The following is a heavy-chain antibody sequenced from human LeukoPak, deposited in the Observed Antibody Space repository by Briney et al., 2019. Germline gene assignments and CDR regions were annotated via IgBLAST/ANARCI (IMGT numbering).Heavy chain of an antibody. V-gene: IGHV1-2*02. D-gene: IGHD3-9*01. CDR1: GYTFTGYY. CDR2: INANSGGT. J-gene: IGHJ4*02. Sequence: ASVKASCKASGYTFTGYYMHWVRQAPGQGLEWMGWINANSGGTNYAQKFQGRVTMTRDTSISTAYMELSRLRSDDTAVYYCARSSRYDIWTGYPYWGQGTLVTVSS. CDR3: ARSSRYDIWTGYPY.